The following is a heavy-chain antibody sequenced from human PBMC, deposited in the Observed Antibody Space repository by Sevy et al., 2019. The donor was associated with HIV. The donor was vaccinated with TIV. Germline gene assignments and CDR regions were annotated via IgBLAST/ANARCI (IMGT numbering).Heavy chain of an antibody. Sequence: GGSLRLSCAASGLTFNNAWMTWVRQAPGMGLEWVGRIKSKTDGGTTDYAAPVKSRFTIPRDDSKNTLYLQMNSLKTEDTAVYYCTTKHGFWSGYYYFDYWGQGTLVTVSS. CDR1: GLTFNNAW. J-gene: IGHJ4*02. V-gene: IGHV3-15*01. CDR2: IKSKTDGGTT. CDR3: TTKHGFWSGYYYFDY. D-gene: IGHD3-3*01.